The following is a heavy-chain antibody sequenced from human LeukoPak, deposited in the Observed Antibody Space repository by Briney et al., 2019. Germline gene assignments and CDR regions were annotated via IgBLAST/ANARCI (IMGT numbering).Heavy chain of an antibody. CDR3: ARDRRGLRYFDWEVPQDYYGMDV. Sequence: GGSLRLSCAASGFTFSDYYMSWIRQAPGKGLEWVSYISSSGSTIYYADSVKGRFTISRDNAKNSLYLQMNSLRAEDTAVYYCARDRRGLRYFDWEVPQDYYGMDVWGQGTTVTVSS. CDR2: ISSSGSTI. J-gene: IGHJ6*02. CDR1: GFTFSDYY. D-gene: IGHD3-9*01. V-gene: IGHV3-11*04.